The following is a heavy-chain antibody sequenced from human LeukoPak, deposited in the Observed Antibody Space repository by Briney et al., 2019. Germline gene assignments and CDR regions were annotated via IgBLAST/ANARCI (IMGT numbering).Heavy chain of an antibody. J-gene: IGHJ4*02. CDR1: GFTFSSYA. D-gene: IGHD6-19*01. V-gene: IGHV3-23*01. Sequence: GGSLRLSCAASGFTFSSYAMSWVRQAPGKGLEWVSGISGSGGNTYYADSVKGRFTISRDNSKNTLYLQMYSLRAEDTAVYYCAKDPGWYDGVYWGQGTLVTVSS. CDR2: ISGSGGNT. CDR3: AKDPGWYDGVY.